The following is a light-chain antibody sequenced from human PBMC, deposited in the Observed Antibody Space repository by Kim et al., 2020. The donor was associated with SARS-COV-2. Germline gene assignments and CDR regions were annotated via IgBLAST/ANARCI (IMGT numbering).Light chain of an antibody. CDR3: QQYYTSPPT. V-gene: IGKV4-1*01. CDR2: WAS. Sequence: SLGERATINCKSSQSVLYRSNLVWYQQKPGQPPKLLVYWASTRESGVPDRFSGSGSGTDFTLTISSLQAEDVAVYYCQQYYTSPPTFGGGTKLEI. J-gene: IGKJ4*01. CDR1: QSVLYRSN.